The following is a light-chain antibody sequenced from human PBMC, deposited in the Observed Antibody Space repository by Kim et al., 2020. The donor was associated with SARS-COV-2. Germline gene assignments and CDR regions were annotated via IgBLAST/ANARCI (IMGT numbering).Light chain of an antibody. CDR2: GAS. J-gene: IGKJ4*01. CDR1: QSIRSSY. V-gene: IGKV3-20*01. Sequence: SPGERATLSCRVSQSIRSSYLAWYQQKPGQAPRLLIYGASSRATGIPDRFSGSGSGTDFTLTISRLEPEDFAIYYCQQYGRSLLTFGGGTKVDIK. CDR3: QQYGRSLLT.